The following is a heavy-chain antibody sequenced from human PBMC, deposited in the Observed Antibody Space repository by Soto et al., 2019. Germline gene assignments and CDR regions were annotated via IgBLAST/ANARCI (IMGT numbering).Heavy chain of an antibody. D-gene: IGHD4-17*01. CDR3: ARGGLRAYWIDP. Sequence: EVQLVESGGGLVQPGGSLRLSCAASEFTFSNYWMHWVRQAPGKGLVWVSRINSDGSSTNYADSVKGRFTISRANAKNTLYLQMNSLRADDTAVYYCARGGLRAYWIDPWGQGTLVTVSS. CDR1: EFTFSNYW. CDR2: INSDGSST. J-gene: IGHJ5*02. V-gene: IGHV3-74*01.